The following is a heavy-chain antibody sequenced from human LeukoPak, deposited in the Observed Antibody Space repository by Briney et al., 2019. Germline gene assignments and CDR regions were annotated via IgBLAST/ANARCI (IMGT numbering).Heavy chain of an antibody. V-gene: IGHV3-53*01. J-gene: IGHJ4*02. CDR3: ARGHQGFDY. Sequence: PSETLSLTCTVSGGSISSGGYYWSWVRQAPGKGLEWVSVIYSGGSTYYADSVKGRFTISRDNSKNTLYLQMNSLRAEDTAVYYCARGHQGFDYWGQGTLVTVSS. CDR2: IYSGGST. CDR1: GGSISSGGYY.